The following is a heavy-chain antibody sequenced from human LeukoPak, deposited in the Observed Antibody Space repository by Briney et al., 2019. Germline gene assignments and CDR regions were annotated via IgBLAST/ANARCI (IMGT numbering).Heavy chain of an antibody. CDR3: ARYYDILTGYFRWFDP. Sequence: SETLSLTCTVSGGSISSYYWSWIRQPPGKGLEWIGYIYYSGSTNYNPYLKSRVTISVDTSKNQFSLKLSSVTAADTAVYYCARYYDILTGYFRWFDPWGQGTLVTVSS. J-gene: IGHJ5*02. CDR1: GGSISSYY. D-gene: IGHD3-9*01. V-gene: IGHV4-59*01. CDR2: IYYSGST.